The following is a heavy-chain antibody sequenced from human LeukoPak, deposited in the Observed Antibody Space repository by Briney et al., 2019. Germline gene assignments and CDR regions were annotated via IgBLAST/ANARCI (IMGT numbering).Heavy chain of an antibody. CDR3: AKDLRELLLGVPYNWFDP. V-gene: IGHV3-30*18. D-gene: IGHD3-16*02. J-gene: IGHJ5*02. CDR2: ISYDGSNK. Sequence: GGSLRLSCAASGFTFSSYGMHWVRQAPGKGLEWVAVISYDGSNKYYADSVKGRFTISRDNSKNTLYLQMNSLRAEDTAVYYCAKDLRELLLGVPYNWFDPWGQGTLVTVSS. CDR1: GFTFSSYG.